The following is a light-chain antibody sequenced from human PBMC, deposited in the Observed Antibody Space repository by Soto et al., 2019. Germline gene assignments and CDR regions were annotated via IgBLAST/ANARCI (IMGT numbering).Light chain of an antibody. CDR3: QQYGSSLPTKMYT. Sequence: EIVLTQSPGTLSLSPGERATLSCRASQSVSSSYLAWYQQKPGQAPRLLIYGASSRATGIPDRFSGSGSGTDFTLTISRLEPEDFAVYYCQQYGSSLPTKMYTFGQGTKLEIK. V-gene: IGKV3-20*01. J-gene: IGKJ2*01. CDR1: QSVSSSY. CDR2: GAS.